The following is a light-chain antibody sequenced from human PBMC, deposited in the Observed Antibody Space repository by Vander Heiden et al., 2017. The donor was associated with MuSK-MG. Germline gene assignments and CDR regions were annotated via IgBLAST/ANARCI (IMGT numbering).Light chain of an antibody. V-gene: IGKV3-11*01. CDR3: QQRGNWPPNT. CDR2: DAS. Sequence: EIVLTQSPATLSLSPGERATLSCRASQSVSSYLAWYQQKPGQAPRLLIYDASNRATGIPARFSGSGYGTDFTLTISSREPEDFAVYYCQQRGNWPPNTFGGGTKVEIK. J-gene: IGKJ4*01. CDR1: QSVSSY.